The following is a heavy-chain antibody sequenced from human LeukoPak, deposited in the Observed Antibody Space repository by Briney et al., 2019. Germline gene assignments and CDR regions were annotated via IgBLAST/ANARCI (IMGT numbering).Heavy chain of an antibody. V-gene: IGHV4-59*12. CDR3: ARAVLPVRAFDI. CDR1: GGSISSYY. J-gene: IGHJ3*02. CDR2: IYYSGST. Sequence: SETLSLTCTVSGGSISSYYWSWIRQPPGKGLEWIGYIYYSGSTYYNPSLKSRVTISVDTSKNQFSLKLSSVTAADTAVYYCARAVLPVRAFDIWGQGTMVTVSS. D-gene: IGHD2-15*01.